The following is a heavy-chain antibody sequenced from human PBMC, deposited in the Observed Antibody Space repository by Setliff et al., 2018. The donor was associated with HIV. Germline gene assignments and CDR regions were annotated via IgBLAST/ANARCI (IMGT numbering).Heavy chain of an antibody. CDR3: VRAPPSGWHPSFDS. D-gene: IGHD6-19*01. CDR1: GFTFSSYD. CDR2: IGTAADT. J-gene: IGHJ4*02. Sequence: AGGSLRLSWAASGFTFSSYDMFWVRQVAGKGLEWVSAIGTAADTFYPASVKGRFIISRENAKNSLYLQMNSLRVGDTAVYYCVRAPPSGWHPSFDSWGQGALVTVSS. V-gene: IGHV3-13*01.